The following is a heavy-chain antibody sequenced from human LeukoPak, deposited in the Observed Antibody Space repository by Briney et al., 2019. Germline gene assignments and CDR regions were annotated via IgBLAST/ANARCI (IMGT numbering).Heavy chain of an antibody. V-gene: IGHV3-7*01. D-gene: IGHD4-17*01. Sequence: GGSLRLSCVASGFTFIDYWMSWVRQAPGKGLEWVANIKQDGSEKYYVDSVKGRFTISRDNAKNSLYLQMNSLRAEDTAVYYCARSPYGDYVDYWGQGTLVTVSS. CDR3: ARSPYGDYVDY. J-gene: IGHJ4*02. CDR1: GFTFIDYW. CDR2: IKQDGSEK.